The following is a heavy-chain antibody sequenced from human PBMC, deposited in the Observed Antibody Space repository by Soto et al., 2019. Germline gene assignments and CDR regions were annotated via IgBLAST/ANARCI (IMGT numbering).Heavy chain of an antibody. D-gene: IGHD3-3*01. J-gene: IGHJ6*02. Sequence: EVQLVETGGGLIQSGGSLRLSCAASGFTVSSNYMSWVRQAPGKGLEWVSVIYSGGSTYYADSVKGRFTISRDNSKNTLYLQMNSLRAEDTAVYYCARVGDYDFWSGYYTAPYYYYYGMDVWGQGTTFTVFS. CDR2: IYSGGST. V-gene: IGHV3-53*02. CDR1: GFTVSSNY. CDR3: ARVGDYDFWSGYYTAPYYYYYGMDV.